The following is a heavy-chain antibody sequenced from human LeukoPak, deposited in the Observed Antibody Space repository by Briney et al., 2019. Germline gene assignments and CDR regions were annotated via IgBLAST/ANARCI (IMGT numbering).Heavy chain of an antibody. V-gene: IGHV3-30-3*01. CDR2: ISYDGSNK. Sequence: PGGSLRLSCAASGFTFSSYAMHWVRQAPGKGLEWVAVISYDGSNKYYADSVKGRFTISRDNSKNTLYLQMNSLRAEDTAVYYCARAPNYYDSSGYGGNDYWGQGTLVTVSS. D-gene: IGHD3-22*01. CDR1: GFTFSSYA. CDR3: ARAPNYYDSSGYGGNDY. J-gene: IGHJ4*02.